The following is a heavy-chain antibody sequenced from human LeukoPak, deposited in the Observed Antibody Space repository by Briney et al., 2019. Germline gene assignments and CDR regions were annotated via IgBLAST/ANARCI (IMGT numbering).Heavy chain of an antibody. CDR1: GFTLSSYG. J-gene: IGHJ4*02. V-gene: IGHV3-30*18. D-gene: IGHD6-13*01. Sequence: PGGSLRLSCAASGFTLSSYGMHWVRQAPGKGLEWVAVISYDGSNKYYADSVKGRFTISRDNSKNTLYLQMNSLRAEDTAVYYCAKRARAAAGTFDYWGQGTLVTVSS. CDR3: AKRARAAAGTFDY. CDR2: ISYDGSNK.